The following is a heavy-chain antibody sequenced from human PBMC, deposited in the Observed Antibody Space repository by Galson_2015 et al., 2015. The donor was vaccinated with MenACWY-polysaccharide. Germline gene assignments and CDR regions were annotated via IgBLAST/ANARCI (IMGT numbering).Heavy chain of an antibody. J-gene: IGHJ6*02. D-gene: IGHD2-15*01. V-gene: IGHV3-11*01. CDR1: GFTFSDYY. CDR2: ISSSGSTI. CDR3: ARDTSVKYCSGGSCYSGYYGMDV. Sequence: SLRLSCAASGFTFSDYYMSWIRQAPGKGLEWVSYISSSGSTIYYADSVKGRFTISRGNAKNSLYLQMNSLRAEDTAVYYCARDTSVKYCSGGSCYSGYYGMDVWGQGTTVTVSS.